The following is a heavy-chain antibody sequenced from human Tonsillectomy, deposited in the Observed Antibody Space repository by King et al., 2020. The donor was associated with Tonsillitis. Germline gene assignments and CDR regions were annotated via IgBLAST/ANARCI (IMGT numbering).Heavy chain of an antibody. V-gene: IGHV4-34*01. CDR2: INHSGGT. CDR1: GGSFSDYY. J-gene: IGHJ2*01. Sequence: VQLQQWGAGLLKPSETLSLTCAVYGGSFSDYYWSWIRQPPGKGLEWSGDINHSGGTNYNPSLKSRVTISVDTSKNQFSLKLSSVTAADTAVYYGARRSEMVRKVEYWYFDLWGRGTLVTVSS. CDR3: ARRSEMVRKVEYWYFDL. D-gene: IGHD5-24*01.